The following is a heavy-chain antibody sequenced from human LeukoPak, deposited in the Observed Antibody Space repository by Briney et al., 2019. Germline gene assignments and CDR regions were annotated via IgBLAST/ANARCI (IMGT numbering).Heavy chain of an antibody. CDR1: GYTFTSYY. V-gene: IGHV1-46*01. D-gene: IGHD6-25*01. CDR2: INPSGGGT. CDR3: AREPQDERDWFDP. Sequence: ASVKVSCKASGYTFTSYYMHWVRQAPGQGLEWMGIINPSGGGTSYAQKFQGRVTMTRDTSTSTVYMELSSLRSEDTAVYYCAREPQDERDWFDPWGQGTLVTVSS. J-gene: IGHJ5*02.